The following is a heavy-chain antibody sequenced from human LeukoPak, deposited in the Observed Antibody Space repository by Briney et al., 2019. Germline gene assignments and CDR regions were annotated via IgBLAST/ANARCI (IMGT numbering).Heavy chain of an antibody. CDR2: ISYDGRNK. V-gene: IGHV3-30*18. J-gene: IGHJ4*02. Sequence: GRSLRLSCAVSGFTFSNCGMHWVRQAPGKGLEWVAVISYDGRNKKYADSVKGRFTISRDNSKNTLDLQMISLRVEDTAVYYCAKSAHLGYCGGDCFGDYWGQGTLVTVSS. CDR3: AKSAHLGYCGGDCFGDY. D-gene: IGHD2-21*02. CDR1: GFTFSNCG.